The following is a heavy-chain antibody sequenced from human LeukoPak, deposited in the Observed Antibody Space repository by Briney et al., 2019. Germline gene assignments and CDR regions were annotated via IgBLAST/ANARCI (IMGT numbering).Heavy chain of an antibody. D-gene: IGHD3-10*01. CDR2: ISYDGSNK. CDR1: GFTFSSYG. J-gene: IGHJ3*02. Sequence: GGSLRLSCAASGFTFSSYGMHWVRQAPGKGLEWVAVISYDGSNKYYADSVKGRFTISRDNSKNTLYLQMNSLRAEDTAVYYCAKDYAAYYGSGSYYNTGGFDAFDIWGQGTMVTVSS. CDR3: AKDYAAYYGSGSYYNTGGFDAFDI. V-gene: IGHV3-30*18.